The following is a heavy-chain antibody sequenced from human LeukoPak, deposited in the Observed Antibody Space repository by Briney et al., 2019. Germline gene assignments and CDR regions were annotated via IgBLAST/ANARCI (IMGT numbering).Heavy chain of an antibody. V-gene: IGHV3-30-3*01. J-gene: IGHJ4*02. D-gene: IGHD1-14*01. CDR3: AKDLIAGPPDYFDY. CDR1: GFTFTIYA. CDR2: TDGSNT. Sequence: GRSLRLSCAASGFTFTIYAVHWVRQAPGEGLEWVAVTDGSNTFYADSVKGRFSLSSDNSKNTLYLQMNSLRAEDTAVYYCAKDLIAGPPDYFDYWGQGTLVTVSS.